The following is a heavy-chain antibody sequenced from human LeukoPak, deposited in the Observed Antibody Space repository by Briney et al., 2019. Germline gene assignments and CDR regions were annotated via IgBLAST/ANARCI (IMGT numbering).Heavy chain of an antibody. V-gene: IGHV3-30*02. J-gene: IGHJ4*02. CDR1: GFTFSSYG. D-gene: IGHD3-22*01. CDR2: IRYDGSNK. Sequence: GGSLRLSCAASGFTFSSYGMHWVRQAPGKGLEWVAFIRYDGSNKYYADSVKGRFTISRDNSKNTLYLQMNSLRAEDTAVYYCASHFGDYYDSSGYFDYWGQGTLVTVSS. CDR3: ASHFGDYYDSSGYFDY.